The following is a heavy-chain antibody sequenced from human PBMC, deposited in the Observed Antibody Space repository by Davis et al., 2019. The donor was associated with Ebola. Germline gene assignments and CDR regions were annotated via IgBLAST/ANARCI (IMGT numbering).Heavy chain of an antibody. Sequence: GESLKISCAASGFTFSSYTMNWVRQAPGKGLEWVSSISHSNTYIYYADSVKGRFTISRDNAKNSLYLQMNSLRAEDTAVYYCARGRGVAPTYYFDYWGQGTLVTVSS. CDR2: ISHSNTYI. V-gene: IGHV3-21*01. CDR1: GFTFSSYT. J-gene: IGHJ4*02. D-gene: IGHD3-10*01. CDR3: ARGRGVAPTYYFDY.